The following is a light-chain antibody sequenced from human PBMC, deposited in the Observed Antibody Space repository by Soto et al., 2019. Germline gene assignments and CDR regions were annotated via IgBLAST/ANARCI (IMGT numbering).Light chain of an antibody. CDR2: WAS. CDR3: QHYYELPLT. J-gene: IGKJ4*01. CDR1: QSVLSRSNNKNY. Sequence: DIVMTQSPDSLTVSLGERATINCKSSQSVLSRSNNKNYLAWYQQKPGQPPKLLIYWASTRESGVPDRFSGSGSGTDFTLTSSSLQAEDVAVYCCQHYYELPLTFGGGTKVEI. V-gene: IGKV4-1*01.